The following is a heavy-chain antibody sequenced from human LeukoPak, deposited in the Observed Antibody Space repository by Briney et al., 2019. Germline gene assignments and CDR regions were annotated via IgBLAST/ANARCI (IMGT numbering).Heavy chain of an antibody. Sequence: GGSLRLSCAASGFTFSDHYMDWVRQAPGKGLEWVASISENGRAKPYVASVRGRFTISRDNTKNSLYLQMNSLRVEDTAVYYCARGGAAAARKRGIDYWGQGTLVTVSS. J-gene: IGHJ4*02. D-gene: IGHD6-13*01. CDR2: ISENGRAK. V-gene: IGHV3-7*01. CDR3: ARGGAAAARKRGIDY. CDR1: GFTFSDHY.